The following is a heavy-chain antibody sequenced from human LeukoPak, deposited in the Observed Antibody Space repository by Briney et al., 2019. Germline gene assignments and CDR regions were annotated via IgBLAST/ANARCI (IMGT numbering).Heavy chain of an antibody. CDR2: INSGGSST. Sequence: PGGSLRLSCAASGFTFSSYWMHWVRQAPGKGLVWVSRINSGGSSTSYADSVKGRFTISRDNAKNTLYLQMNSLRAEDTAVYYCARERGGIAVDCWGQGTLVTVSS. J-gene: IGHJ4*02. V-gene: IGHV3-74*01. CDR1: GFTFSSYW. CDR3: ARERGGIAVDC. D-gene: IGHD3-16*01.